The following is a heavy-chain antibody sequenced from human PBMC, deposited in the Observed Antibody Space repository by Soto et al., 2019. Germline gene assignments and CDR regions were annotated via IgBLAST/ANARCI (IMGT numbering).Heavy chain of an antibody. V-gene: IGHV4-4*02. J-gene: IGHJ6*02. CDR2: IYHSGST. D-gene: IGHD3-3*01. CDR3: ARDIPQYYDFWSGYYTYYYYGMDV. CDR1: GGSIISSHW. Sequence: SDTLSLTCAVSGGSIISSHWWSWVRQPPGKGLEGIGEIYHSGSTNYNPSLKSRVTISVDKSKNQFSLKLSSVTAADTAVYYCARDIPQYYDFWSGYYTYYYYGMDVWGEGTTVTVSS.